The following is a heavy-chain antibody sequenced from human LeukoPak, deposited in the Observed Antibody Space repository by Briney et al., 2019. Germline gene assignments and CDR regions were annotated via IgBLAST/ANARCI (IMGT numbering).Heavy chain of an antibody. V-gene: IGHV3-23*01. J-gene: IGHJ6*02. Sequence: GGSLRLSCAASGFTVSSNYMSWVRQAPGKGLEWVSAISGSGGSTYYADSVKGRFTISRDNSKNTLYLQMNSLRAEDTAVYYCAKDHGSGWYYYYYGMDVWGQGTTVTVSS. CDR3: AKDHGSGWYYYYYGMDV. CDR1: GFTVSSNY. D-gene: IGHD6-19*01. CDR2: ISGSGGST.